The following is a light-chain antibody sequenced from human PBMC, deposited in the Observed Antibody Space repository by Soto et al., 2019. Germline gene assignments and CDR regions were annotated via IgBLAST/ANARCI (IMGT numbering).Light chain of an antibody. CDR3: QQYNSYQWT. Sequence: DIQMTQSPSTLSASVGDRVTITCRASQSLSSWLAWYQQKPGKAPKLLIYKASSLQSGVPSRFSGSGSGTEFTLTINSLQPDDFATYYCQQYNSYQWTFGQGTKVEIK. V-gene: IGKV1-5*03. CDR2: KAS. J-gene: IGKJ1*01. CDR1: QSLSSW.